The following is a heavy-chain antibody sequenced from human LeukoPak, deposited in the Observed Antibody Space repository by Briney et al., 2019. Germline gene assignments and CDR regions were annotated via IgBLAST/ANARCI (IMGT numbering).Heavy chain of an antibody. CDR2: INHSGST. Sequence: SETLSLTCAVYGGSFSGYYWSWIRQPPGKGLEWIGEINHSGSTNYNPSLKSRVTISVDTSKNQFSLKLSSVTSADTAVYYCARVKWFGEERQIDYWGQGTLVTVSS. J-gene: IGHJ4*02. CDR1: GGSFSGYY. D-gene: IGHD3-10*01. CDR3: ARVKWFGEERQIDY. V-gene: IGHV4-34*01.